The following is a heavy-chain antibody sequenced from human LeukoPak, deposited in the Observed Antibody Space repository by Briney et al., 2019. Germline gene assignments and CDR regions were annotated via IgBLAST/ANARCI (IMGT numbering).Heavy chain of an antibody. V-gene: IGHV3-30*02. CDR3: AREDG. Sequence: GESLKISCAASGFPFSSYGMHWVRQAPGKGLDWVAFIRYDGSNKFYSDSVRGRFTISRDNSKSTLYLQMNSLRPEDTAVYYCAREDGWGQGTLVTVSS. D-gene: IGHD4-17*01. CDR2: IRYDGSNK. J-gene: IGHJ4*02. CDR1: GFPFSSYG.